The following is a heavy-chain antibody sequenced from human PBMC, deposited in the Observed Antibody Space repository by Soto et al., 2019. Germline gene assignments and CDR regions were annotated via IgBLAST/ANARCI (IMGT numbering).Heavy chain of an antibody. Sequence: GESLKISCKVYGYTFTNNWIGWVRQMPGKGLEWMAIMYPDDSDIRYSPSFEAHVTISADKSTSTAFLQWSSLKASDTAMYYCATAYVYDFENSNYYRDAFDIWGQGTLVTVSS. J-gene: IGHJ3*02. CDR1: GYTFTNNW. D-gene: IGHD3-22*01. CDR2: MYPDDSDI. V-gene: IGHV5-51*03. CDR3: ATAYVYDFENSNYYRDAFDI.